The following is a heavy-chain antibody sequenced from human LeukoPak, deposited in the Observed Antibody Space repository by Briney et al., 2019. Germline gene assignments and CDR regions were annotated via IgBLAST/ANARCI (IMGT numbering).Heavy chain of an antibody. Sequence: GESLKISCKGSGSSFTRNWIGWVRPMPGKGLEWMGIIYPGDSDTRYSPSFQGEVTISADKSINTAYLQWSSLKASDTAMYYCARRVVNNRNWYFNLWGRGTLVTVSS. J-gene: IGHJ2*01. CDR3: ARRVVNNRNWYFNL. CDR2: IYPGDSDT. CDR1: GSSFTRNW. V-gene: IGHV5-51*01. D-gene: IGHD4-23*01.